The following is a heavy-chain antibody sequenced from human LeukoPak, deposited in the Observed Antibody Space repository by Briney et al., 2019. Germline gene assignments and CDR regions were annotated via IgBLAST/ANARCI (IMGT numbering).Heavy chain of an antibody. D-gene: IGHD1-26*01. CDR2: IYYSGST. CDR1: GGSISSYY. Sequence: NPSETLSLTCTVSGGSISSYYWSWIRQPPGKGLEWIGYIYYSGSTNYNPSLKSRVTISVDTSKNQFSLKLSSVTAADTAVYYCAADYSGSNYVEFDYWGQGTLVTVSS. J-gene: IGHJ4*02. V-gene: IGHV4-59*12. CDR3: AADYSGSNYVEFDY.